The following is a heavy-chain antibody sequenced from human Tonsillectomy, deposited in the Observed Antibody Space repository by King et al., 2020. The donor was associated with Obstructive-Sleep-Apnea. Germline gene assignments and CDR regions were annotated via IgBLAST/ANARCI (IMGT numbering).Heavy chain of an antibody. D-gene: IGHD3-22*01. V-gene: IGHV4-34*01. J-gene: IGHJ4*02. Sequence: VQLQQWGAGLLKPSENLSLTCAVYGGSFSGYYWSWIRQPPGKGLEWIGEINHSGSTNYNPSLKSRVTISVDTSKNQFSLKLSSVTAADTAVYYCARLYYYDSSGYYYDQGYWGQGTLVTVSS. CDR2: INHSGST. CDR3: ARLYYYDSSGYYYDQGY. CDR1: GGSFSGYY.